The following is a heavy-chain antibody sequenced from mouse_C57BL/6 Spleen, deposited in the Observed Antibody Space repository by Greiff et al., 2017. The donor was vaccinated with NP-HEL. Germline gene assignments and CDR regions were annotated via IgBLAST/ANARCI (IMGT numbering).Heavy chain of an antibody. CDR1: GYAFSSYW. V-gene: IGHV1-80*01. D-gene: IGHD1-1*01. CDR2: IYPGDGDT. CDR3: ARDYGSSSRFGC. Sequence: QVHLHQPGPALAKPGASLKISCKASGYAFSSYWMNWVKQRPGKGLEWIGQIYPGDGDTNYNGKFKGEATLTADKSSSTAYMQLSSLTAEDSAVYFCARDYGSSSRFGCWGEGATLTVSS. J-gene: IGHJ2*01.